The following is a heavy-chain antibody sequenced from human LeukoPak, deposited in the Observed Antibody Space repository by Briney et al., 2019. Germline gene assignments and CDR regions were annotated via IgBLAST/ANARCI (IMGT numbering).Heavy chain of an antibody. Sequence: GASVKVSCKASGYTFTSYGISWVRQAPGQGLEWMGWISAYNGNTNYAQKLQGRVTMTTDTSTSTAYMELRSLRSDDTAVYYCARRETYYDSSGYPSPYYYGMDVWGQGTTVTVSS. CDR3: ARRETYYDSSGYPSPYYYGMDV. CDR2: ISAYNGNT. CDR1: GYTFTSYG. D-gene: IGHD3-22*01. J-gene: IGHJ6*02. V-gene: IGHV1-18*01.